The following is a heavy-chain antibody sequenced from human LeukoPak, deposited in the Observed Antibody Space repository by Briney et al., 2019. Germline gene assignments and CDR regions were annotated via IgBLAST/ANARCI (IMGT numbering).Heavy chain of an antibody. D-gene: IGHD1-26*01. CDR3: ARGTPLVGATGRAAFDL. J-gene: IGHJ3*01. CDR1: QYTFTGYY. Sequence: ASVKVSCKASQYTFTGYYIHWMRQAPGQGLEWMGWINPNSGDTNYAQKLQGRVTMTRDTSISTAYMELRSDDTALYYCARGTPLVGATGRAAFDLWAKGQWSPSLQ. V-gene: IGHV1-2*02. CDR2: INPNSGDT.